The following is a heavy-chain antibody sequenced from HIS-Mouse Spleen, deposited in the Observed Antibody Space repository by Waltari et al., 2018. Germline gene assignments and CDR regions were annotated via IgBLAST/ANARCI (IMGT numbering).Heavy chain of an antibody. CDR2: IYYSGRT. CDR3: AREGSAAAVYDAFDI. D-gene: IGHD6-13*01. CDR1: GGSISSSSYY. V-gene: IGHV4-39*07. Sequence: QLQLQESGPGLVKPSETLSLTCTVSGGSISSSSYYWGWIRQPPGKGREWFGCIYYSGRTYYNPSLQSRVTISVDTSKNQFSLKLSSVTAADTAVYYCAREGSAAAVYDAFDIWGQGTMVTVSS. J-gene: IGHJ3*02.